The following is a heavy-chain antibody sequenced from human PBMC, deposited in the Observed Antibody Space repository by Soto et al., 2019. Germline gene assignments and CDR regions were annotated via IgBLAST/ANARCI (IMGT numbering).Heavy chain of an antibody. CDR3: AKEATGYSYGAI. CDR2: ISGSGGST. CDR1: GFTFSSYA. D-gene: IGHD5-18*01. Sequence: PWWSLRLSCSASGFTFSSYAMSWFRQAPGKGLEWVSAISGSGGSTYYADSVKGRFTISRDNSKNTLYLQMNSLRAEDTAVYYCAKEATGYSYGAIWGRGTMVTVSS. V-gene: IGHV3-23*01. J-gene: IGHJ3*02.